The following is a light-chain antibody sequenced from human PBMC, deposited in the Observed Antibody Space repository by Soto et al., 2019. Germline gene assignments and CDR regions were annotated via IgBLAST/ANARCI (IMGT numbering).Light chain of an antibody. V-gene: IGLV2-8*01. CDR1: SSDIGTYNY. J-gene: IGLJ2*01. CDR3: SSFADSPVV. CDR2: EVT. Sequence: QSVLTQPPSASLSLGQSVTISCTGTSSDIGTYNYVSLYQHHPGKAPKLIIYEVTKRPSGVPDRFSGSKSGNTASLTVSGLQAEDEADYYCSSFADSPVVFGGGTKVTVL.